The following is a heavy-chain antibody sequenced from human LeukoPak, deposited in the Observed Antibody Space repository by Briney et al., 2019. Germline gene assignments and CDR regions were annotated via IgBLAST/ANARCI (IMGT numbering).Heavy chain of an antibody. Sequence: GESLKISCKGSGYSFTSYWIGWVRQLPGKGLEWMGIIYPGDSDTRYSPSFQGQVTISADKSISTAYLQWSSLKASDTAMYYCARRRIRAPTGRGREFDPWGQGTLVTVSS. V-gene: IGHV5-51*01. D-gene: IGHD6-13*01. CDR2: IYPGDSDT. J-gene: IGHJ5*02. CDR3: ARRRIRAPTGRGREFDP. CDR1: GYSFTSYW.